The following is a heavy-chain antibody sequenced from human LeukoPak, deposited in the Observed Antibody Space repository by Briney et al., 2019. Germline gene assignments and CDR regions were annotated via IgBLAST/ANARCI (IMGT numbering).Heavy chain of an antibody. Sequence: GGSLRLSCAASGFTFSSYSMNWVRQAPGKGLEWASSISSSSSYIYYADSVKGRFTISRDNAKNSLYLQMNSLRAEDTAVYYCARDGKLLLYYWGQGTLVTVSS. CDR1: GFTFSSYS. CDR2: ISSSSSYI. V-gene: IGHV3-21*01. CDR3: ARDGKLLLYY. J-gene: IGHJ4*02. D-gene: IGHD3-22*01.